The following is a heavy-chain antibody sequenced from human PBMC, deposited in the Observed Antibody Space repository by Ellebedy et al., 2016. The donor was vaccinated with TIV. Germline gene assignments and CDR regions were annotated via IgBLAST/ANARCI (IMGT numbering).Heavy chain of an antibody. V-gene: IGHV3-23*01. J-gene: IGHJ6*02. CDR3: AKVWLNPGIVGARDYYFYYGMDV. CDR1: GFTFSNYA. D-gene: IGHD1-26*01. CDR2: FSGSSAST. Sequence: PGGSLRLSCAASGFTFSNYAMTWVRQAPGKGLEWVSSFSGSSASTFYADSVKGRFTISRDKSRGTLSLQMDGLRPEDTAVYYCAKVWLNPGIVGARDYYFYYGMDVWGQGTAVIVSS.